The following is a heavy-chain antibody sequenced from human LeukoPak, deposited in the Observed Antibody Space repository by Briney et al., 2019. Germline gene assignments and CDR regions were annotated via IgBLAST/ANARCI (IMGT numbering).Heavy chain of an antibody. CDR2: IKDDGSDK. CDR3: VPLNWNPPGDFDR. Sequence: GGSLRLSCGASGSTFRNFWMNWVRQAPGKGLEWVANIKDDGSDKYYVDSVKGRFTISKDNAKNSLFLQMNSLRVEDTAVYYCVPLNWNPPGDFDRWGQGTLVTVSS. D-gene: IGHD1-20*01. CDR1: GSTFRNFW. V-gene: IGHV3-7*01. J-gene: IGHJ4*02.